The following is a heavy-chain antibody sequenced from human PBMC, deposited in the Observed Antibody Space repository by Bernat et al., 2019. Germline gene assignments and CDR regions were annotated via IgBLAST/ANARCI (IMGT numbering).Heavy chain of an antibody. V-gene: IGHV4-39*01. Sequence: QLQLQESGPGLVKPSETLSLTCTVSGGSISSSSYYWGWIRQPPGKGLEWIGSIYYSGSTYYNPSIKSRVTISVDTSKNQFSLKLSSVTAADTAVYYCARQQTPYDFWSGYYGEAFDYWGQGTLVTVSS. CDR1: GGSISSSSYY. CDR2: IYYSGST. D-gene: IGHD3-3*01. CDR3: ARQQTPYDFWSGYYGEAFDY. J-gene: IGHJ4*02.